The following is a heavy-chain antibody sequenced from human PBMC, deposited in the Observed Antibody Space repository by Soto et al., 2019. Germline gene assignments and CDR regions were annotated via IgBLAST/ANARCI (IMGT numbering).Heavy chain of an antibody. CDR3: ATSSSIAARPQEDY. V-gene: IGHV1-69*13. Sequence: SVKVSCKASGGTFSSYAISWVRQAPGQGLEWMGGIIPIFGTANYAQKFQGRVTITADESTSTAYMELSSLRSEDTAVYYCATSSSIAARPQEDYWGRGTLVTVSS. J-gene: IGHJ4*02. D-gene: IGHD6-6*01. CDR2: IIPIFGTA. CDR1: GGTFSSYA.